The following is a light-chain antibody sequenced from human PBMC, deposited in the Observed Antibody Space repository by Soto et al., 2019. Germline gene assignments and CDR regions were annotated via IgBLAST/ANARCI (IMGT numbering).Light chain of an antibody. V-gene: IGKV3-20*01. CDR2: GAS. CDR1: QSVSSN. Sequence: EIVMTQSPATGSGSPWEVATLSCRASQSVSSNLAWYQQKPGQAPRLLIYGASTRATGIPDRFTGRGSGTDFSLTISRLEPEDFAVYYCQQYRISPRTFGQGTKVDI. J-gene: IGKJ1*01. CDR3: QQYRISPRT.